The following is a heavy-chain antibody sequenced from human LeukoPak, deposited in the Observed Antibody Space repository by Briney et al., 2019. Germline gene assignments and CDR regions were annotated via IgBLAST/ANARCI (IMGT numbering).Heavy chain of an antibody. CDR3: ARESYSGGSIDY. CDR1: GFTFSNYW. D-gene: IGHD6-19*01. V-gene: IGHV3-74*01. Sequence: PGGSLRLSCAAPGFTFSNYWMHWVRHAPGKGLVWVSRINSDGSSTIYAASVKGRFTISRDNAKNTLYLQMNSLRAEDTAVYYCARESYSGGSIDYWGQGTLVTVSS. CDR2: INSDGSST. J-gene: IGHJ4*02.